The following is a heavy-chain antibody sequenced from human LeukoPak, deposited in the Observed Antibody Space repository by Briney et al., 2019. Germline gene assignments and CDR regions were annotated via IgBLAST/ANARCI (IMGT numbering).Heavy chain of an antibody. CDR1: GGSISSGGYY. CDR3: ARQEGYYDFWSGYSNFDY. CDR2: IYYSGST. Sequence: PSQTLSLTCTVSGGSISSGGYYWSWIRQTPGKGLEWIGCIYYSGSTYYNPSLKSRVTISADTSENQFSLKLTSVTAADTAVYYCARQEGYYDFWSGYSNFDYWGQGTLVTVSS. D-gene: IGHD3-3*01. V-gene: IGHV4-39*01. J-gene: IGHJ4*02.